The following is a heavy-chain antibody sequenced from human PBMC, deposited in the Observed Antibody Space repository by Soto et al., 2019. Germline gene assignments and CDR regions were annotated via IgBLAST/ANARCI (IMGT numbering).Heavy chain of an antibody. CDR3: AKDMRGSGSSYSYGMDG. CDR1: GFTFTNYA. J-gene: IGHJ6*02. CDR2: ISASGGST. Sequence: EVQLLESGGGLVQPGGSLRLSCAASGFTFTNYAMSWVRQAPGKGLEWVSTISASGGSTYHADSVKGRFTISRDNSKNTRSMQMNSLRDGDEAEYYCAKDMRGSGSSYSYGMDGWGQGSTVTVS. D-gene: IGHD3-10*01. V-gene: IGHV3-23*01.